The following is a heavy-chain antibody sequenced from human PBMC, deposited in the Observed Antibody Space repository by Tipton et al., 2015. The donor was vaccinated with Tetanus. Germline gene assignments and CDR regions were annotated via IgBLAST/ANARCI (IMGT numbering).Heavy chain of an antibody. CDR2: IYYSGST. CDR3: ARHGGRLAYDYYGMDV. D-gene: IGHD3-16*01. V-gene: IGHV4-39*01. J-gene: IGHJ6*02. Sequence: LRLSCTVSGDSISSSSHYWGWIRQPPGRGLEWIGSIYYSGSTYYNPSLKSRVTISGDTSKNQFSLKLSSVTAADTAVYYCARHGGRLAYDYYGMDVWGQGATVTVSS. CDR1: GDSISSSSHY.